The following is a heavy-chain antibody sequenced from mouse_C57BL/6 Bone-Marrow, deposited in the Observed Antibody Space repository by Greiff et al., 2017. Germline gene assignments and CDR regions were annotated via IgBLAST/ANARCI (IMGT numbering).Heavy chain of an antibody. CDR2: IDPSDSYT. V-gene: IGHV1-50*01. CDR3: AREVYGSSPYYAMDY. D-gene: IGHD1-1*01. J-gene: IGHJ4*01. CDR1: GYTFTSYW. Sequence: QVQLQQSGAELVKPGASVKLSCKASGYTFTSYWMQWVKQRPGQGLEWIGEIDPSDSYTNYNQKFKGKATLTVDTSSSTAYMQLSSLTSEDSAVYYCAREVYGSSPYYAMDYGGQGTSVTVSS.